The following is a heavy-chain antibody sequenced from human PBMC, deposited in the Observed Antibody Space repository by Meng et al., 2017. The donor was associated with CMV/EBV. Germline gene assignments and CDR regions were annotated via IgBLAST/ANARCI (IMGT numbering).Heavy chain of an antibody. CDR1: GYTFTSYG. CDR2: ISAYNGNT. J-gene: IGHJ4*02. V-gene: IGHV1-18*01. D-gene: IGHD3-22*01. CDR3: ARVGLSMIVVEPPFDY. Sequence: QVQLVQSGAEVKKPGXSVKVSCKASGYTFTSYGISWVRQAPGQGLEWMGWISAYNGNTNYAQKLQGRVTMTTDTSTSTAYMELRSLRSDDTAVYYCARVGLSMIVVEPPFDYWGQGNLVTVSS.